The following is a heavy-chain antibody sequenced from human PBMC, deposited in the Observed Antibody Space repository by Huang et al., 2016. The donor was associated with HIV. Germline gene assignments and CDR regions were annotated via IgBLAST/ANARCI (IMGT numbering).Heavy chain of an antibody. CDR3: ARYRDFYDSSGYWGFNYFDY. D-gene: IGHD3-22*01. V-gene: IGHV1-46*01. Sequence: QVQLVQSGDEVKKPGASVKVSCKASGYAFTSYYMHWVRQDPGQGLEWMGIINPMDVSPSYAQQFQGRVTTTSDTSTTTVFIELSSLRSEDTAVYYCARYRDFYDSSGYWGFNYFDYCGQGTLVTVSS. CDR2: INPMDVSP. CDR1: GYAFTSYY. J-gene: IGHJ4*02.